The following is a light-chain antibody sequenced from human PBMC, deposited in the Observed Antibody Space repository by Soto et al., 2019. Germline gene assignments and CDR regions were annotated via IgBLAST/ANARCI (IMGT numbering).Light chain of an antibody. CDR3: QQLNSYPLT. Sequence: IPLTQSPSSLSASVGDRVTITCRASQGISSYLAWYQQKPGKAPKLLSYAASTLQSGVPSRFSGSGSGADFTLTISSLQPEDFATYYCQQLNSYPLTFGGGTKVEIK. J-gene: IGKJ4*01. CDR1: QGISSY. CDR2: AAS. V-gene: IGKV1-9*01.